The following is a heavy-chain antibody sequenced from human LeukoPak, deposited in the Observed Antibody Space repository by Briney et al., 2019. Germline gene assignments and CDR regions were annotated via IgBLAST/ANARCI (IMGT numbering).Heavy chain of an antibody. J-gene: IGHJ4*02. CDR3: ARGRRIIVGATNAGDFFDY. V-gene: IGHV1-69*04. Sequence: SVKVSCKASGGTFSSYAISWVRQAPGQGLEWMGRIIPILGIANYAQKFQGRVTITADKSTSTAYMELSSLRSDDTAVYYCARGRRIIVGATNAGDFFDYWGQGTLVTVSS. CDR2: IIPILGIA. D-gene: IGHD1-26*01. CDR1: GGTFSSYA.